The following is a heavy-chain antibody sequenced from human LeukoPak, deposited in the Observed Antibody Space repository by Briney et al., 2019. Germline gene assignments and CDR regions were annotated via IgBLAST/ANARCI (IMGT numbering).Heavy chain of an antibody. V-gene: IGHV3-74*01. J-gene: IGHJ3*02. CDR1: GFTFSSYS. CDR2: ITSGGSST. Sequence: GGSLRLXCAASGFTFSSYSMHWVRQAPGKGLVWVSRITSGGSSTIYADSVKGRFTISRDNAKNTLYLQMNSLRAEDTALYYCAMYSSSDAFDIWGQGTMVTVSS. D-gene: IGHD6-6*01. CDR3: AMYSSSDAFDI.